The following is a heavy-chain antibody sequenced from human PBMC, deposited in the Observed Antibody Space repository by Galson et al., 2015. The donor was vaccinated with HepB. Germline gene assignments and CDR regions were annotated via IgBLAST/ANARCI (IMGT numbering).Heavy chain of an antibody. CDR3: AKDPGPYGDSVVLYWYFDL. D-gene: IGHD4-17*01. J-gene: IGHJ2*01. CDR1: GFTFSSYA. Sequence: SLRLSCAASGFTFSSYAMSWVRQAPGKGLEWVSAISGSGGSTYYADSVKGRFTISRDNSKNTLYLQMNSLRAEDTAVYYCAKDPGPYGDSVVLYWYFDLWGRGTLVTVSS. CDR2: ISGSGGST. V-gene: IGHV3-23*01.